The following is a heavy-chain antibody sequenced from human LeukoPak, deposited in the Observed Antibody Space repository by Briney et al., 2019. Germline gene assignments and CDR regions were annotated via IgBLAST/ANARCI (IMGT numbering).Heavy chain of an antibody. D-gene: IGHD3-16*01. V-gene: IGHV3-48*03. Sequence: GGTLRLSCAASVFTFSSYEMNWVPDAPGRGVECGSYISSSGSTIYYADSVKGRFTISRDNAKNTLYLQMNSRRAEDTAVYYCARNDYVWGSDRLDYWGQGTLVTVSS. CDR2: ISSSGSTI. J-gene: IGHJ4*02. CDR1: VFTFSSYE. CDR3: ARNDYVWGSDRLDY.